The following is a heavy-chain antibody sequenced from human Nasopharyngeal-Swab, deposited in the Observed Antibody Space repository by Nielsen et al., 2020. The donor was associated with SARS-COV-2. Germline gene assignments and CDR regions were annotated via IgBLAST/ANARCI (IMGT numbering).Heavy chain of an antibody. CDR3: TRSYSSSWYGGYYFDY. CDR2: IRSKAYGETT. J-gene: IGHJ4*02. V-gene: IGHV3-49*02. Sequence: WIRQPPGKGLEWVGFIRSKAYGETTEYAASVKGSFTISRDDSKSIAYLQMNSLKTEDTAVYYCTRSYSSSWYGGYYFDYWGQGTLVTVSS. D-gene: IGHD6-13*01.